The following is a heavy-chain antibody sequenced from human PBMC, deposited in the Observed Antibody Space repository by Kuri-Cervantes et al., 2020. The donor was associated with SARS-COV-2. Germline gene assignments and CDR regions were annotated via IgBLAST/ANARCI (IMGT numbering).Heavy chain of an antibody. CDR1: GGTFSSYA. CDR2: IIPIFGTA. D-gene: IGHD3-16*01. CDR3: ARGGWGSGGLRATASHYYYYMDV. Sequence: SVKVSCKASGGTFSSYAISWVRQAPGQGLEWMGGIIPIFGTASYAQKFQGRVTITTDESTSTAYMELSSLRSEDTAVYYCARGGWGSGGLRATASHYYYYMDVWGKGTTVTVSS. J-gene: IGHJ6*03. V-gene: IGHV1-69*05.